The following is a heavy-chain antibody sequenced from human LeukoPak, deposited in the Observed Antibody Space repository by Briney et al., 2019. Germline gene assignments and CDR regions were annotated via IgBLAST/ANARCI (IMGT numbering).Heavy chain of an antibody. J-gene: IGHJ4*02. V-gene: IGHV4-61*02. CDR2: IYPSGST. D-gene: IGHD3-3*01. CDR3: AREYYDFWSGKPTYFDY. CDR1: GGSISSGSYY. Sequence: PSETLSLTCTVSGGSISSGSYYWSWIRQPAGKGLEGIGRIYPSGSTNYNPSLKSRVTISVDTSKNQFSLKLSSVTAADTAVYYCAREYYDFWSGKPTYFDYWGQGTLVTVSS.